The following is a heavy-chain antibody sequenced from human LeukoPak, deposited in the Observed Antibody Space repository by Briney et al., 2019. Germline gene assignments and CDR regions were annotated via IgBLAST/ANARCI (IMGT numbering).Heavy chain of an antibody. J-gene: IGHJ4*02. D-gene: IGHD6-13*01. CDR1: GYTFTSYG. V-gene: IGHV1-18*01. CDR3: ARDQGARIAAWDRGYCEY. CDR2: ISAYNGNT. Sequence: ASVKVSCKASGYTFTSYGISWVRQAPGQGLEWMGWISAYNGNTNYAQKLQGRVTMTTDTSTSTAYMELRSLRSDDTAVYYCARDQGARIAAWDRGYCEYWGQGTLVIVSS.